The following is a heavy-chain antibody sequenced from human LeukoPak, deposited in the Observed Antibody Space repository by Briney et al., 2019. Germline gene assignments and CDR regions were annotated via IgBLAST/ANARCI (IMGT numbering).Heavy chain of an antibody. CDR3: ARGVRSSGWYEKFDY. CDR2: IYHSGST. Sequence: SETLSLTCTVSGGSISSSSYYWGWIRQPPGKGLEWIGSIYHSGSTYYNPSLKSRVTISVDTSKNQFSLKLSSVTAADTAVYYCARGVRSSGWYEKFDYWGQGTLVTVSS. V-gene: IGHV4-39*07. J-gene: IGHJ4*02. D-gene: IGHD6-19*01. CDR1: GGSISSSSYY.